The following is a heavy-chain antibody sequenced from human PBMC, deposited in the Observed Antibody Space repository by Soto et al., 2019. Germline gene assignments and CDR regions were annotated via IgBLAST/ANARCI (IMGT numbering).Heavy chain of an antibody. Sequence: ASVKVSCKASGYTFTGYYMHWVRQAPGQGLEWMGWINPNSGGTNYAQKFQGWVTMTRDTSISTAYMKLSRLRSDDTAVYYCARDSGYDLANYYMDVWGKGTTVTVSS. J-gene: IGHJ6*03. V-gene: IGHV1-2*04. CDR1: GYTFTGYY. D-gene: IGHD5-12*01. CDR3: ARDSGYDLANYYMDV. CDR2: INPNSGGT.